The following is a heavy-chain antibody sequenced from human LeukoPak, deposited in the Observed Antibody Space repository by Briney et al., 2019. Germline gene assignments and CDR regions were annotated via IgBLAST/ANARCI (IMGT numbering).Heavy chain of an antibody. V-gene: IGHV3-33*06. Sequence: GGSLRLSCAASGFTFSSYGMHWVRQAPGKGLEWVAVIWYDGSNKYYADSVKGRFTISRDNSKNTLYLQMNSLRAEDTAVYYCAKDRDNWNYGPYYFDYWGQGTLVTVSS. CDR1: GFTFSSYG. J-gene: IGHJ4*02. CDR2: IWYDGSNK. D-gene: IGHD1-7*01. CDR3: AKDRDNWNYGPYYFDY.